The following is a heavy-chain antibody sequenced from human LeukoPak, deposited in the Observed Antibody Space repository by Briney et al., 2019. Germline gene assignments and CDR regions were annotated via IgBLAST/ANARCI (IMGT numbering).Heavy chain of an antibody. CDR2: LSTSGVST. Sequence: GGSLRLSCAASGFTFSNYAMSWVRQAPGKGLEWVSSLSTSGVSTYYADSVKGRFTISRDNSKNTQYLQMTSLRADDTAVYYCAKDFTPYGSGSFFDYWGQGTLVTVSS. J-gene: IGHJ4*02. V-gene: IGHV3-23*01. CDR3: AKDFTPYGSGSFFDY. CDR1: GFTFSNYA. D-gene: IGHD3-10*01.